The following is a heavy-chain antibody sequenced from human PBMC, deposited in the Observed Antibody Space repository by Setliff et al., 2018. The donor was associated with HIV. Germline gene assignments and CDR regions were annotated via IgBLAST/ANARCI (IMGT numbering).Heavy chain of an antibody. V-gene: IGHV1-2*02. CDR1: GYTFTGYY. D-gene: IGHD1-20*01. J-gene: IGHJ5*02. CDR2: INPNSGGT. CDR3: ARVRGSISWFDP. Sequence: VGSVKVSCKASGYTFTGYYMHWVRQAPGQGLEWMGWINPNSGGTNYAQKFQGRVTMTRDTSISTAYMELSRLRSDDTAVYYCARVRGSISWFDPWGQGTLVTVSS.